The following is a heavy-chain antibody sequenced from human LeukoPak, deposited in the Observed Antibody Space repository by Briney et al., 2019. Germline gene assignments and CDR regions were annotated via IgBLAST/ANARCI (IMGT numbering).Heavy chain of an antibody. J-gene: IGHJ4*02. CDR3: AKGGVRYYYGSGSSVDY. CDR2: ISWNSGSI. Sequence: GRSLRLSCAASGFTFDDYAMHWVRQAPGKGLEWVSGISWNSGSIGYAGSVKGRFTISRDNAKNSLYLQMNSLRAEDMALYYCAKGGVRYYYGSGSSVDYWGQGTLVTVSS. CDR1: GFTFDDYA. D-gene: IGHD3-10*01. V-gene: IGHV3-9*03.